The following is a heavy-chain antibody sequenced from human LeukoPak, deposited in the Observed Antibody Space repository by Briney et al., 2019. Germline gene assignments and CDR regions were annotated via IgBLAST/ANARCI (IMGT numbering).Heavy chain of an antibody. V-gene: IGHV3-23*01. CDR3: ARGIPDSNYYDSSASDYFDY. CDR1: GFTLSSYE. Sequence: GGSLRLSCTASGFTLSSYEMSWIRQAPGKGLEWVSSIDYSGGSTHYADSVMGRFTISRDNSKNTLYLQLNSLSADDTAVYYCARGIPDSNYYDSSASDYFDYWGQGTLVTVSS. J-gene: IGHJ4*02. D-gene: IGHD3-22*01. CDR2: IDYSGGST.